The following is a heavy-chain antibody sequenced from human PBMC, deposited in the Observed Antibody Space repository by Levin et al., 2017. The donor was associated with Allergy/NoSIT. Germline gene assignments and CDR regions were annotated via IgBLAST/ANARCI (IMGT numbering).Heavy chain of an antibody. CDR3: AKDRFCSSTSCSRPFDY. CDR1: GFTFSSYA. Sequence: GESLKISCAASGFTFSSYAMSWVRQAPGKGLEWVSAISGSGGSTYYADSVKGRFTISRDNSKNTLYLQMNSLRAEDTAVYYCAKDRFCSSTSCSRPFDYWGQGTLVTVSS. V-gene: IGHV3-23*01. J-gene: IGHJ4*02. CDR2: ISGSGGST. D-gene: IGHD2-2*01.